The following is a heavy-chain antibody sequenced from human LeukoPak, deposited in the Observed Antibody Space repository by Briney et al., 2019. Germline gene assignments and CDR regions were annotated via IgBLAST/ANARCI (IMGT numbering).Heavy chain of an antibody. Sequence: GGSLRLSCAASGFTFSSYEMNWVRQAPGKGLEWVSYISSSGSTIYYADSVKGRFTISRDNAKNSLYLQMNRLRAEDTAVYYCARDLIAAAGTWDYWGQGTLVTVSS. CDR3: ARDLIAAAGTWDY. CDR1: GFTFSSYE. V-gene: IGHV3-48*03. D-gene: IGHD6-13*01. CDR2: ISSSGSTI. J-gene: IGHJ4*02.